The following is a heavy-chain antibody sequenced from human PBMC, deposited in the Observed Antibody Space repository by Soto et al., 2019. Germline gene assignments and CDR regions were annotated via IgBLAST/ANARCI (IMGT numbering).Heavy chain of an antibody. D-gene: IGHD2-21*01. Sequence: SETLSLTCTVSGGSVSSGSYYWSWIRQPPGKGLEWIGDIYYSGSTNYNPSLKSRVTISVDTSTNTVYMELRSLRSDDTAVYYCARGGDGYNFGAVYWGQGTPVTVSS. CDR1: GGSVSSGSYY. V-gene: IGHV4-61*01. CDR3: ARGGDGYNFGAVY. J-gene: IGHJ4*02. CDR2: IYYSGST.